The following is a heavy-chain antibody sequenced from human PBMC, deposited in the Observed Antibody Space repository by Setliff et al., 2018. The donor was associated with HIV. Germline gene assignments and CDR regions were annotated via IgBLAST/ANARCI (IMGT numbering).Heavy chain of an antibody. Sequence: GGSLRLSCAASGFSFSNYWMHWVRQAPGEGLVWVARISRNSNTENYADSVKGRFSISRDNAKRSVYLQMNTLSAEDTAVYYCARRGGDKYYLDSWGQGTLVTVS. CDR1: GFSFSNYW. CDR3: ARRGGDKYYLDS. V-gene: IGHV3-48*01. D-gene: IGHD2-21*02. CDR2: ISRNSNTE. J-gene: IGHJ4*02.